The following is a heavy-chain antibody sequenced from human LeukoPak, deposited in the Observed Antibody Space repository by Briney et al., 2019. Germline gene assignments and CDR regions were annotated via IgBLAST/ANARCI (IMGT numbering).Heavy chain of an antibody. CDR1: GFTFSSYS. V-gene: IGHV3-21*01. J-gene: IGHJ6*02. CDR3: ARVYTVTHPYYYYGMDV. Sequence: PGGSLRLSCAASGFTFSSYSMNWVRQAPGKGLEWVSSISSSSSYIYYADSVKGRFTISRDNAKNSLYLQMNSLRAEDTAVYYCARVYTVTHPYYYYGMDVWGQGTTVTVSS. D-gene: IGHD4-11*01. CDR2: ISSSSSYI.